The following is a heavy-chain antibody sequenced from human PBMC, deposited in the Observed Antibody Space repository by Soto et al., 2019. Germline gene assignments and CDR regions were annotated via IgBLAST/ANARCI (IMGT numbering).Heavy chain of an antibody. V-gene: IGHV4-61*01. CDR2: MYFSGST. Sequence: QVQLQESGPRLVKPSETLSLTCTVSGGSVTSGSYYWTWIRQPPGKGLEWIGYMYFSGSTNYNPSLKSRVTISADTSKNLFSLKLSSVTAADTAVYYCARQKDSSGWYSLDFWGQGTLVTVSS. D-gene: IGHD6-19*01. J-gene: IGHJ4*02. CDR3: ARQKDSSGWYSLDF. CDR1: GGSVTSGSYY.